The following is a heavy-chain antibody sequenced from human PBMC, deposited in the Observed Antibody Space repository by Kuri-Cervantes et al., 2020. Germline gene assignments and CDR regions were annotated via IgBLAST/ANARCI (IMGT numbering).Heavy chain of an antibody. Sequence: GESLKISCAASGFTFRKYGMHWVRQAPGKGLEWVAVIWNDGSNKYYAESMKGRFTISRDNSKNTLYLQMDSLRAEDTAVYYCARPALVSSYYYMDVWGKGTTVTVSS. J-gene: IGHJ6*03. CDR3: ARPALVSSYYYMDV. D-gene: IGHD2-2*01. V-gene: IGHV3-33*01. CDR1: GFTFRKYG. CDR2: IWNDGSNK.